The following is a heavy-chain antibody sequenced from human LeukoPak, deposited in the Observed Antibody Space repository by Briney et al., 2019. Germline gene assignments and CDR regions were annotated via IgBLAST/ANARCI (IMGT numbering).Heavy chain of an antibody. CDR3: ARDYYSSTSLTGDY. J-gene: IGHJ4*02. CDR2: ISGSGGST. CDR1: GFTFSSYA. Sequence: PGGSLRLSCAASGFTFSSYAMSWVRQAPGKGLEWVSAISGSGGSTYYADSVKGRFTISRDNSKNTLYLQINSLRVEDTAVYYCARDYYSSTSLTGDYWGQGTLVTVSS. D-gene: IGHD6-6*01. V-gene: IGHV3-23*01.